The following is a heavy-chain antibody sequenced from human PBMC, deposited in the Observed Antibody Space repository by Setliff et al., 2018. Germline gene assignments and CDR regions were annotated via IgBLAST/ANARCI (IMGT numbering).Heavy chain of an antibody. D-gene: IGHD6-13*01. CDR1: GYTLTELS. J-gene: IGHJ4*02. CDR2: FGPENGET. Sequence: ASVKVSCKVSGYTLTELSMHWVRQAPGKGLEWMGGFGPENGETIYAQKFQGRVTMTEDTSTDTAYMELSSLRSEDTAVYYCATPAIAAAGTLFFDYWGQGTLVTVSS. CDR3: ATPAIAAAGTLFFDY. V-gene: IGHV1-24*01.